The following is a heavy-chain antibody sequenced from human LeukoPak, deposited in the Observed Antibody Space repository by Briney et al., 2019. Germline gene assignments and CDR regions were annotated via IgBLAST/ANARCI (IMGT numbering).Heavy chain of an antibody. CDR1: GYTFTSYG. D-gene: IGHD3-3*01. CDR3: ARVVYDFWSGYAPGRNGHYYYYGMDV. CDR2: IIPIFGTA. V-gene: IGHV1-69*13. Sequence: GASVKVSCKASGYTFTSYGITWVRQAPGQGLEWMGGIIPIFGTANYAQKFQGRVTITADESTSTAYMELSSLRSEDTAVYYCARVVYDFWSGYAPGRNGHYYYYGMDVWGQGTTVTVSS. J-gene: IGHJ6*02.